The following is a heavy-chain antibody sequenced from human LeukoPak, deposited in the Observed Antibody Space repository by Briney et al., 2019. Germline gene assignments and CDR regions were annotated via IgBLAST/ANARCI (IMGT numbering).Heavy chain of an antibody. CDR1: GASISSGSYY. Sequence: SETLSLTCTVSGASISSGSYYWTWIRQPAGKGLEWIGRIYTSGDTNYNPSLESRITILLDTSKNQFTLKLTSVTAADTAVYFCARIAYRSSPGLDYWGQGTLVTVSS. V-gene: IGHV4-61*02. CDR2: IYTSGDT. D-gene: IGHD6-6*01. J-gene: IGHJ4*02. CDR3: ARIAYRSSPGLDY.